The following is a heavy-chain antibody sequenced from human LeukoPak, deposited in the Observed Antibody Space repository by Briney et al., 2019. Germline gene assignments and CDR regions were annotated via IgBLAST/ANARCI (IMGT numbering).Heavy chain of an antibody. CDR1: GYSISSGYY. CDR3: ARHRDGYFTNFDN. Sequence: KPSETLSLTCAVSGYSISSGYYWGWVRPPPGKGLEWIGSLSYGGSPYHNPSLKSRLTISVDTSKNQFSLKLRSVAAADTAVYYCARHRDGYFTNFDNWGQGTLVTVSS. J-gene: IGHJ4*02. D-gene: IGHD3-22*01. V-gene: IGHV4-38-2*01. CDR2: LSYGGSP.